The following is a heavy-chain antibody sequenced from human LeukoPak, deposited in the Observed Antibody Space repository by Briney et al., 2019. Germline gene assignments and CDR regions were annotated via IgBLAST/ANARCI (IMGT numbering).Heavy chain of an antibody. D-gene: IGHD2-15*01. J-gene: IGHJ5*02. CDR3: ARLLGYCSGGSCYYSSWFDP. CDR2: IYPGDSDT. CDR1: GYSFTSYW. V-gene: IGHV5-51*01. Sequence: GESLKISCKGSGYSFTSYWIGWVRQMPGKGLEWMGIIYPGDSDTRYSPSFQGQVTISADKSISTAYPQWSSLKASDTAMYYCARLLGYCSGGSCYYSSWFDPWGQGTLVTVSS.